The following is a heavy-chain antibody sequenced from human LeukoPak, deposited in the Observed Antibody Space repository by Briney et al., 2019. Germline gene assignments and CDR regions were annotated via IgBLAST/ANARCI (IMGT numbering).Heavy chain of an antibody. CDR3: ARQGLGRWFGEFADLNWFDP. V-gene: IGHV4-39*01. CDR1: GGSISSSSYY. J-gene: IGHJ5*02. CDR2: IYYSGST. D-gene: IGHD3-10*01. Sequence: SETLSLTCTVSGGSISSSSYYWGWIRQPPGKGLEWIGSIYYSGSTYYNPSLKSRVTISVDTSKNQFSLQLSSVTAADTAVYYCARQGLGRWFGEFADLNWFDPWGQGTLVTVSS.